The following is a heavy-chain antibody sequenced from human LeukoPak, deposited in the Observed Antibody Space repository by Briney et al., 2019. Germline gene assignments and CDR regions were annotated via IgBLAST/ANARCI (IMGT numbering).Heavy chain of an antibody. Sequence: GGSLRLSCAASGFTLSRYGMNWVRQAPGKGLVWVLRINSEGSSTTYADSVKGRFTISRDNAKNTLILQMNSLRAEDTAVYYCARDYYSRFDYWGQGTLVTVSS. J-gene: IGHJ4*02. CDR3: ARDYYSRFDY. D-gene: IGHD3-22*01. CDR1: GFTLSRYG. CDR2: INSEGSST. V-gene: IGHV3-74*01.